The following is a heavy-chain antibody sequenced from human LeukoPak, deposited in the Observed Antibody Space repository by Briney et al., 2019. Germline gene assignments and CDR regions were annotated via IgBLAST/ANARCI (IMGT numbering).Heavy chain of an antibody. CDR2: IIPIFGTA. J-gene: IGHJ6*02. CDR3: AREKGYYDSSGRRYYYYGMDV. Sequence: RRASVKVSCKASGGTFSSYAISWVRQAPGQGLEWVGGIIPIFGTANYAQKFQGRVTITADESTSTAYMELSSLRSEDTAVYYCAREKGYYDSSGRRYYYYGMDVWGQGTTVTVSS. D-gene: IGHD3-22*01. V-gene: IGHV1-69*13. CDR1: GGTFSSYA.